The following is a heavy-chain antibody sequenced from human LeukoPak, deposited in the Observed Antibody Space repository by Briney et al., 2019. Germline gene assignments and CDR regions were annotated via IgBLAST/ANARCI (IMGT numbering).Heavy chain of an antibody. CDR2: IYPGDSDT. V-gene: IGHV5-51*01. CDR1: GYSFTTYW. D-gene: IGHD6-13*01. Sequence: GESLKISCKGSGYSFTTYWIGWVRQMPGKGLEWMGIIYPGDSDTRYSPSFQGQVTISADKSISTAYLQWSSLKASDTATHYCARLSSSTSYLDSFNIWGQGTMVIVSS. CDR3: ARLSSSTSYLDSFNI. J-gene: IGHJ3*02.